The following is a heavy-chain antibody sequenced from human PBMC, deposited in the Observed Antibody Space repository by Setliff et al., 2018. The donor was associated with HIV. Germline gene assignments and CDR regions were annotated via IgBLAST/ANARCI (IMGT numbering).Heavy chain of an antibody. V-gene: IGHV3-23*01. CDR2: ISGSGGST. D-gene: IGHD3-9*01. CDR3: AKGYFDWLRAGTFDY. CDR1: GFRFRGHA. J-gene: IGHJ4*02. Sequence: PGGSLRLSCVASGFRFRGHAMNWVRQAPGKGLEWVSVISGSGGSTFYADSVKGRFIISRDNSKNTVYLQMNSLRAEDTAVYYCAKGYFDWLRAGTFDYWGQGSLVTVSS.